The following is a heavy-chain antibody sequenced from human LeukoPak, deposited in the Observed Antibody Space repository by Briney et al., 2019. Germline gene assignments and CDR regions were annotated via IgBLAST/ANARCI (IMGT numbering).Heavy chain of an antibody. Sequence: SKTLSLTCTVSRGSISSYYWSWIRQPPGKGLEWIGYIYYSESTNYNPSLKSRVTISIDTSKNQFSLKLSSVTAADTAVYYYASSGSSGRIYYWGQGTLVTVSS. CDR3: ASSGSSGRIYY. CDR1: RGSISSYY. CDR2: IYYSEST. V-gene: IGHV4-59*01. J-gene: IGHJ4*02. D-gene: IGHD3-10*01.